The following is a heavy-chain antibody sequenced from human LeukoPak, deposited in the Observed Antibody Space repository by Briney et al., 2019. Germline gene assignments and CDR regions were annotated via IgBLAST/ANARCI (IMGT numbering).Heavy chain of an antibody. D-gene: IGHD6-6*01. CDR1: SGSISSSSYY. Sequence: KASETLSLTCTVSSGSISSSSYYWGWIRQPPGKGLEWIGSIYYSGSTYYNPSLKSRVTISVDTSKNEFSLKLSSVTAADTAVYYCARGSWQLAEEVYWGQGTLVTVSS. CDR3: ARGSWQLAEEVY. J-gene: IGHJ4*02. V-gene: IGHV4-39*07. CDR2: IYYSGST.